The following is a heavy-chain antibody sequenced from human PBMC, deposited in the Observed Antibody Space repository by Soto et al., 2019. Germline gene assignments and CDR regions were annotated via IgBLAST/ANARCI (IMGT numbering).Heavy chain of an antibody. Sequence: GGSLRLSCAASGFRFGEHSMNWVRQAPGKGLGWLSYITSSGDSIYYADSVKGRFTVSRDNAKNSLFLHMNSLRDDDTAVYYCARLPKGSMVTSWGQGTLVTVPQ. D-gene: IGHD2-21*02. V-gene: IGHV3-48*02. CDR1: GFRFGEHS. J-gene: IGHJ4*02. CDR2: ITSSGDSI. CDR3: ARLPKGSMVTS.